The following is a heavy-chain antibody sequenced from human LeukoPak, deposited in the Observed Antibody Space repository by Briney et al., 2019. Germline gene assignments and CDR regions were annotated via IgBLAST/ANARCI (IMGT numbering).Heavy chain of an antibody. Sequence: GGSLRLSCAGSGFSFSSYGMHWVRQAPGKGLEWMAFIRSDGSNKYYADSVKGRFTISRDNSKDTLYLQMNSLRAEDTAVYYCAKSWIRVGSFDYWGQGTLVTVSS. J-gene: IGHJ4*02. CDR2: IRSDGSNK. CDR1: GFSFSSYG. V-gene: IGHV3-30*02. CDR3: AKSWIRVGSFDY. D-gene: IGHD5-18*01.